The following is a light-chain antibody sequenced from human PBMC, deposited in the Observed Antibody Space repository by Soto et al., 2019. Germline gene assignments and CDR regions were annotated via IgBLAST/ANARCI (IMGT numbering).Light chain of an antibody. Sequence: QSALTQPASVSGSPGQSITISCTGTSSDVGGYNYVSWYQQHPGKAPKLMIYDVSNRPSGVSNRFSGSKSGNPASLAISGLQAEDEADYYCSSYTSSSTLFHGFGTGTKLTVL. CDR1: SSDVGGYNY. V-gene: IGLV2-14*03. CDR3: SSYTSSSTLFHG. CDR2: DVS. J-gene: IGLJ1*01.